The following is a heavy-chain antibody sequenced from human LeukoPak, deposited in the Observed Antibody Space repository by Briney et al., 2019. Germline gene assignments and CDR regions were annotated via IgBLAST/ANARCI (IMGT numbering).Heavy chain of an antibody. CDR1: GFTFSSYG. Sequence: GGSLRLSCAASGFTFSSYGMHWVRQAPGKGLEWVEFTRYDEDNKYYAESVKGRFTISRDNSKNTLYLQMNSLRVEDTAVYYCAKDTSTIAVAGTCFDYWGQGTLVTVSS. V-gene: IGHV3-30*02. CDR2: TRYDEDNK. D-gene: IGHD6-19*01. CDR3: AKDTSTIAVAGTCFDY. J-gene: IGHJ4*02.